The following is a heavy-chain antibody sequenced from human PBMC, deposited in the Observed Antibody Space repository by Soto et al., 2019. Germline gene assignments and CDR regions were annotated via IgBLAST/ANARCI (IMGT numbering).Heavy chain of an antibody. V-gene: IGHV4-34*01. CDR2: ISQSGNT. J-gene: IGHJ4*02. Sequence: KPSETLSLTCSIYSGSFSGYYWSWIRQPPGKGLEWIGEISQSGNTNYSPSLKSRVSIPIDTSKKQFSLNLASVSAADTAVYYCARAPKVSGSSQTRPDFWGQGTLVTVSS. CDR3: ARAPKVSGSSQTRPDF. CDR1: SGSFSGYY. D-gene: IGHD6-6*01.